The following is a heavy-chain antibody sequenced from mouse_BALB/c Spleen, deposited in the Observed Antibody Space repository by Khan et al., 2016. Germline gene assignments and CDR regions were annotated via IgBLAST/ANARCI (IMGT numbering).Heavy chain of an antibody. J-gene: IGHJ4*01. Sequence: QVQLKESGTELPRPGASVKLSCKASGYTFTDYYVNWVKQRTGQGLEWIGEIFPGSGSHYYNEKFKGKATLTADTSSSTAYMQLSSLTSEDSAVYCCARSYYGYFAMDYWGHGTSVTVSS. CDR3: ARSYYGYFAMDY. V-gene: IGHV1-77*01. CDR2: IFPGSGSH. D-gene: IGHD1-2*01. CDR1: GYTFTDYY.